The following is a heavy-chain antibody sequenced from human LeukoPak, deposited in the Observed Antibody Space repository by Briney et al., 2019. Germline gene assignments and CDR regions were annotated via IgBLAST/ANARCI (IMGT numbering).Heavy chain of an antibody. CDR2: INPNSGGT. V-gene: IGHV1-2*02. Sequence: ASVKVSCKASGYTFTGYYMHWVRQAPGQGLEWMGWINPNSGGTNYAQKSQGRVTMTRDTSISTAYMELSRLRSDDTAVYHCAGYGDYGLDYWGQGTLVTVSS. J-gene: IGHJ4*02. CDR3: AGYGDYGLDY. D-gene: IGHD4-17*01. CDR1: GYTFTGYY.